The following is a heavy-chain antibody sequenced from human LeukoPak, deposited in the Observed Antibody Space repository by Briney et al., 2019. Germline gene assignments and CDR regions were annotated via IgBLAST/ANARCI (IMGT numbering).Heavy chain of an antibody. CDR3: ARGMAAAGLDY. V-gene: IGHV1-46*01. D-gene: IGHD6-13*01. CDR1: GYTFTSYY. CDR2: INPSGGST. Sequence: ASVTVSCTASGYTFTSYYMHWVRQAPGQGLEWMGIINPSGGSTSYAQKFQGRVTMTRDMSTSTVYMELSSLRSEDTAVYYCARGMAAAGLDYWGQGTLVTVSS. J-gene: IGHJ4*02.